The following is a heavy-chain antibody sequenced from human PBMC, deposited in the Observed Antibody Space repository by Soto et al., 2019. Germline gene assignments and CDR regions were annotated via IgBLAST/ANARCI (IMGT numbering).Heavy chain of an antibody. CDR3: ARDPGEGFGVVTFFDY. Sequence: SETLSLTCTVSGGSISSYYWSWIRQPPGKGLEWIGYIYYSGSTNYNPSLKSRVTIPVDTSKNQCSLKLSSVTAADTAVYYCARDPGEGFGVVTFFDYWGQGTLVTVSS. D-gene: IGHD3-3*01. V-gene: IGHV4-59*01. CDR1: GGSISSYY. CDR2: IYYSGST. J-gene: IGHJ4*02.